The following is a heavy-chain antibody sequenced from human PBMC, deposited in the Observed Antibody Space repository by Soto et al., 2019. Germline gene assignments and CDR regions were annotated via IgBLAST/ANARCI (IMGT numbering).Heavy chain of an antibody. D-gene: IGHD3-22*01. Sequence: PSETLSLTCTVSGGSISSYYWSWIRQPPGNGLEWIGYIYYSGSTNYNPSLKSRVTISVDTSKNQFSLKLSSVTAADTAVYYCARLYSYDSSGYYYVGGLFDYWGQGTLVTVSS. V-gene: IGHV4-59*01. CDR2: IYYSGST. CDR1: GGSISSYY. J-gene: IGHJ4*02. CDR3: ARLYSYDSSGYYYVGGLFDY.